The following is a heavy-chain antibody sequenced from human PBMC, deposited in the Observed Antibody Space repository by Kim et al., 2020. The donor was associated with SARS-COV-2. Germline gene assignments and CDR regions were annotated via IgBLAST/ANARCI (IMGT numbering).Heavy chain of an antibody. Sequence: GGSLRLSCAASGFTFSSYGMHWVRQAPGKGLEWVAVIWYDGSNKYYADSVKGRFTISRDNSKNTLYLQMNSLRAEDTAVYYCARGSPVGATIVYYWGQGTLVTVSS. J-gene: IGHJ4*02. V-gene: IGHV3-33*01. CDR1: GFTFSSYG. CDR2: IWYDGSNK. D-gene: IGHD1-26*01. CDR3: ARGSPVGATIVYY.